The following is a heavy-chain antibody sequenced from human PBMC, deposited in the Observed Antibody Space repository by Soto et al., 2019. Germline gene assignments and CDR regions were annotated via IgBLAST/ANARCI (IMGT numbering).Heavy chain of an antibody. J-gene: IGHJ4*02. CDR2: ISISGGNT. Sequence: PVGSVRLSCAASGFSFSNYAMSWVRQGPGKGLEWVSGISISGGNTYYADSVKGRFTISRDNFKNTLYLQMNNLRAEDTAVYYCADGGEWSFNFVYWGQGTPVTVSS. CDR3: ADGGEWSFNFVY. CDR1: GFSFSNYA. V-gene: IGHV3-23*01. D-gene: IGHD3-3*01.